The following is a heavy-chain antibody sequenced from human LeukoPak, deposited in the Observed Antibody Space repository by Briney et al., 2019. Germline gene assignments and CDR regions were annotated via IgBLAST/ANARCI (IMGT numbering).Heavy chain of an antibody. CDR3: ARERTTEYCSSTSCYTSWFDP. Sequence: ASVKVSCKASGYTFTGHYMHWVRQAPGQGLEWMGWINPNSGGTNYAQKFQGRVTMTRDTSISTAYMELSRLRSDDTAVYYCARERTTEYCSSTSCYTSWFDPWGQGTLVTVSS. D-gene: IGHD2-2*02. CDR1: GYTFTGHY. J-gene: IGHJ5*02. V-gene: IGHV1-2*02. CDR2: INPNSGGT.